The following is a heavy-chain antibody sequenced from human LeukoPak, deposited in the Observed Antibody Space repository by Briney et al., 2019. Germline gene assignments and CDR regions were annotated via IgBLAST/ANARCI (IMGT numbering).Heavy chain of an antibody. CDR2: ITSSSSTI. CDR1: GFTFSTYT. CDR3: ATRSQGIFPAAADI. D-gene: IGHD2-15*01. Sequence: GGSLRLSCAASGFTFSTYTMNWVRQAPGKGLEWVSYITSSSSTIYYADSVKGRFTISRDNAKNSLYLQMNSLRAEDTAVYYCATRSQGIFPAAADIWGQGTMVTVSS. V-gene: IGHV3-48*04. J-gene: IGHJ3*02.